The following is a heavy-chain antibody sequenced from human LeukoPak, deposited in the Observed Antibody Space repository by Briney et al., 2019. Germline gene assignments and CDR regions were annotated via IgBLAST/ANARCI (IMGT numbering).Heavy chain of an antibody. D-gene: IGHD5-24*01. Sequence: SETLSLTCTVSGGSVSSGSYYWRWLRQPPGTGLEWIGYIYYSGSTNYNPSLKSRVTISVDTSKNQFSLKLSSVTAADTAVYYCARVGRDGYTRYWFDPWGQGTLVTVSS. CDR2: IYYSGST. J-gene: IGHJ5*02. CDR1: GGSVSSGSYY. CDR3: ARVGRDGYTRYWFDP. V-gene: IGHV4-61*01.